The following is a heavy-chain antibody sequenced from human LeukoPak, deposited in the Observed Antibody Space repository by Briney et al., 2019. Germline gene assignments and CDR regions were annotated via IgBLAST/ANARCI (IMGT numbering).Heavy chain of an antibody. CDR3: ARLLRSTTTSALWYFDL. D-gene: IGHD4-17*01. CDR2: IDYSGTT. Sequence: SETLSLTCTVSGGSISSDYWSWIRQPPGKGLEWIGYIDYSGTTNSNPSLRSRVTISLDMSKSQFSLNLSSVTAADTAVYYCARLLRSTTTSALWYFDLCGRGILVTVSS. V-gene: IGHV4-59*08. CDR1: GGSISSDY. J-gene: IGHJ2*01.